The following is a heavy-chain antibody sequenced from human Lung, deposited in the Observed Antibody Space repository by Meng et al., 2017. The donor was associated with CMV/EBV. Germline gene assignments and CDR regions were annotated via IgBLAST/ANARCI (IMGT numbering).Heavy chain of an antibody. Sequence: GESLKISCAASGISVSSNYMTWVRQAPGKGLEWVSVIYTGGSTYYADSVQGRFTISRDNSKNTLYLQMNSLRAGDTAVYYCARDRAVTGSGIDYWGQGTLVTVSS. V-gene: IGHV3-66*02. D-gene: IGHD6-19*01. CDR3: ARDRAVTGSGIDY. J-gene: IGHJ4*02. CDR1: GISVSSNY. CDR2: IYTGGST.